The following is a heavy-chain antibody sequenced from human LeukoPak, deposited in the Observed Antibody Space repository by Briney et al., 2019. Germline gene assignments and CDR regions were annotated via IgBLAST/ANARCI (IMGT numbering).Heavy chain of an antibody. Sequence: PGGSPRLSCAASGFTFSSYAMSWVRQAPGKGLEWVSAISGSGGSTYYADSVKGRFTISRDNSKNTLYLQMNSLRAEDTAVYYCAKDPRITMIVVVITAYFDYWGQGTLVTVSS. CDR1: GFTFSSYA. D-gene: IGHD3-22*01. CDR2: ISGSGGST. V-gene: IGHV3-23*01. J-gene: IGHJ4*02. CDR3: AKDPRITMIVVVITAYFDY.